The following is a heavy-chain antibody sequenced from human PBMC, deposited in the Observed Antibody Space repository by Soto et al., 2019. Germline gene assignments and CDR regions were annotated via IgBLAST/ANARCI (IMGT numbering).Heavy chain of an antibody. CDR2: TYYRSKWYN. D-gene: IGHD3-10*01. CDR3: VREGITMVRGVLENWFDP. CDR1: GDSVSSNSAA. J-gene: IGHJ5*02. V-gene: IGHV6-1*01. Sequence: SQTLSLTCAISGDSVSSNSAAWNWIRQSPSRGLEWLGRTYYRSKWYNDYAVSVKSRITINPDTSKNQFSLQLNSVTPEDTAVYYCVREGITMVRGVLENWFDPWGQGTLVTVSS.